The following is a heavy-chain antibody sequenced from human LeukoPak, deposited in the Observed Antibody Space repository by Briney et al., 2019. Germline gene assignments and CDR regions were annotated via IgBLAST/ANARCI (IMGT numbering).Heavy chain of an antibody. J-gene: IGHJ6*03. Sequence: PSEALSLTCTVSGGSISSYYWSWIRQPPGKGLEWIGYIYYTGGTNYNPSLKSRVTISVDTSKNQFSLSLRSVTAADTAVYFCARTLNYHELGKVFYYMDVWGKGTAVTISS. V-gene: IGHV4-59*01. CDR3: ARTLNYHELGKVFYYMDV. D-gene: IGHD3-22*01. CDR2: IYYTGGT. CDR1: GGSISSYY.